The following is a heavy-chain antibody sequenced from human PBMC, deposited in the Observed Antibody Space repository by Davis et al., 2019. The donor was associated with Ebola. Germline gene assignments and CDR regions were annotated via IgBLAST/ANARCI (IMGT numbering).Heavy chain of an antibody. Sequence: SETLSLTCTVSGGSVSSGSYYWSWIRQPPGKGLEWIGYIYYSGSTNYNPSLKSRVTISVDTSKNQFSLKLSSVTAADTAVYYCAMRSIAARPMDYWGQGTLVTVSS. CDR2: IYYSGST. CDR1: GGSVSSGSYY. J-gene: IGHJ4*02. CDR3: AMRSIAARPMDY. V-gene: IGHV4-61*01. D-gene: IGHD6-6*01.